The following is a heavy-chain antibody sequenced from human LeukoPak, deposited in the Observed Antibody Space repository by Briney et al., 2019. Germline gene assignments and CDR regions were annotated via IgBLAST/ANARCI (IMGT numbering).Heavy chain of an antibody. J-gene: IGHJ5*02. CDR3: AKGQRNDVVNWFDP. Sequence: PGRSLRLSCAASGFTFDDYAMHWVRHAPGKGLEWVSGISWNSGSIGYADSVKGRFTISRDNAKNSLYLQMNSLRAEGTALYYCAKGQRNDVVNWFDPWGQGTRVTVSS. CDR1: GFTFDDYA. CDR2: ISWNSGSI. D-gene: IGHD1-1*01. V-gene: IGHV3-9*01.